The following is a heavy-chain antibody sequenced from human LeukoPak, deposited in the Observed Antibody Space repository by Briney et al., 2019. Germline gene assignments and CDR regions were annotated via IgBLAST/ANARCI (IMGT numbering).Heavy chain of an antibody. CDR1: GGSISGYY. CDR2: INHSGST. Sequence: SETLSLTCTVSGGSISGYYWSWIRQPPGKGLEWIGEINHSGSTNYNPSLKSRVTISVDTSKNQFSLKLSSVTAADTAVYYCARHSPIVVVPAAIRGGDWFDPWGQGTLVTVSS. V-gene: IGHV4-34*01. CDR3: ARHSPIVVVPAAIRGGDWFDP. D-gene: IGHD2-2*02. J-gene: IGHJ5*02.